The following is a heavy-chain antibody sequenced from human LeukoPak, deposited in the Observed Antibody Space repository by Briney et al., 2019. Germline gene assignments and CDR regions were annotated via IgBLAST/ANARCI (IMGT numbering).Heavy chain of an antibody. J-gene: IGHJ6*02. Sequence: ASVKVSCKASGGTFSSYAISWVRQAPGQGLEWMGRIIPILGIANYAQKFQGRVTMTTDTSTSTAYMELRSLRSDDTAVYYCAKDYYYDYPPYNMDVWGQGTTVTVSS. CDR1: GGTFSSYA. V-gene: IGHV1-69*04. CDR2: IIPILGIA. CDR3: AKDYYYDYPPYNMDV. D-gene: IGHD3-22*01.